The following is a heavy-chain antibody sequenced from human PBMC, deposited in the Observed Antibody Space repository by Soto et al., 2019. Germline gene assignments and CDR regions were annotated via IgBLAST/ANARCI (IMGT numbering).Heavy chain of an antibody. D-gene: IGHD2-2*01. CDR2: INPSGGST. J-gene: IGHJ3*02. CDR3: ARSPTVVPAAYAFDI. V-gene: IGHV1-46*03. Sequence: GASVKVSCKASGYTFTSYYMHWVRQAPGQGLEWMGIINPSGGSTSYAQKFQGRVTMTRDTSTSTVYMELSSLRSEDTAVYYCARSPTVVPAAYAFDIWGQGTMVTVSS. CDR1: GYTFTSYY.